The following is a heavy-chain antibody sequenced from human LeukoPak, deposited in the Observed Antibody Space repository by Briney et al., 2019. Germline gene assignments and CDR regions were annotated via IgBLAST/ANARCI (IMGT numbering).Heavy chain of an antibody. CDR2: ISSSSRFV. CDR3: ATIAATGLSRDAFGF. Sequence: GGSLRLSCAASGFTFSDYNMIWARQAPGKALEWVSSISSSSRFVFYRDSFRGRFTIYRDNAENSLYLQMNSLRVEDTAIYYCATIAATGLSRDAFGFWGQGTMVTVSS. D-gene: IGHD6-13*01. V-gene: IGHV3-21*01. J-gene: IGHJ3*01. CDR1: GFTFSDYN.